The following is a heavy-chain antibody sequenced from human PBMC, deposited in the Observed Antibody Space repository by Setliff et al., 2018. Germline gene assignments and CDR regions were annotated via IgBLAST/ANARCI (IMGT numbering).Heavy chain of an antibody. V-gene: IGHV1-69*05. CDR2: TIPMFGST. Sequence: VKVSCKASGDTFRSYGISWVRQAPGQGLEWMGGTIPMFGSTSYAQKFQGRVTIITDESTTTAYMELSSLGSEDTAVYYCVREGVDTRSSTDYRYYMDVWG. CDR1: GDTFRSYG. J-gene: IGHJ6*03. CDR3: VREGVDTRSSTDYRYYMDV. D-gene: IGHD5-18*01.